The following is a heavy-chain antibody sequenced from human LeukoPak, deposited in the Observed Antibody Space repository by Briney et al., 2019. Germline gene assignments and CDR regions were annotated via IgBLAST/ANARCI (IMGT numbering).Heavy chain of an antibody. Sequence: PSETLSLTCAVYGGSFSGYYWSWIRQPPGKGLEWIGEINHSGSTNYNPSLKRRLTISVDASKNQFSLKLSSVPAADTAVYYCARTVIGLDYSGPGTLVTVSS. CDR1: GGSFSGYY. CDR3: ARTVIGLDY. J-gene: IGHJ4*02. V-gene: IGHV4-34*01. CDR2: INHSGST. D-gene: IGHD3-16*02.